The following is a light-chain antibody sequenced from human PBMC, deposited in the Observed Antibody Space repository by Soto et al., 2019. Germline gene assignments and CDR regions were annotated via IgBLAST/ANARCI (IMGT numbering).Light chain of an antibody. CDR1: QSISSW. Sequence: DIQMNLSPSTLSASVGDRVTITCRARQSISSWLAWYQQKPGKAPKLLIYDASSLESGVPSRFSGSGSGTEFTLTISSLQPDAFATYYCQHYNSYSPWTFGQGTKVEIK. CDR3: QHYNSYSPWT. V-gene: IGKV1-5*01. J-gene: IGKJ1*01. CDR2: DAS.